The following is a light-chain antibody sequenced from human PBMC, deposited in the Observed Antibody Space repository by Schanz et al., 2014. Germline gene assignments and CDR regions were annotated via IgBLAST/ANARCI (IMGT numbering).Light chain of an antibody. CDR3: QERSSWPQLT. V-gene: IGKV3D-20*02. J-gene: IGKJ4*01. CDR1: QSVSSSY. Sequence: EIVLTQSPGTLSLSPGERATLSCRASQSVSSSYLAWYQQKPGQAPRLLIYGASSRATGIPDRISGSGSGTDFILTISRLEPEDFAVYYCQERSSWPQLTFGGGTKVEIK. CDR2: GAS.